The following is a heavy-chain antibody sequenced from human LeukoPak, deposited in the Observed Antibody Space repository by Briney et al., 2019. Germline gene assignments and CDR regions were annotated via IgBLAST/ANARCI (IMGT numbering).Heavy chain of an antibody. CDR1: GGSMKGYY. D-gene: IGHD3-3*01. J-gene: IGHJ5*02. V-gene: IGHV4-59*01. CDR3: ARERYTTPFWWFDP. Sequence: SETLSLTCNVSGGSMKGYYWSWLRQPPGKGLEWIGYIYSSGSAHYRPSLSSRVTMSVDTSKNQFSLKLTSMTAADTAVYYCARERYTTPFWWFDPWGQGIFVTVSS. CDR2: IYSSGSA.